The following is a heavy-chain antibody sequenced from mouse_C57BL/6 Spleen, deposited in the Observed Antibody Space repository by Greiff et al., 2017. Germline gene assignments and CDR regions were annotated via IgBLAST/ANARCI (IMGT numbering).Heavy chain of an antibody. CDR1: GYTFTSYW. Sequence: QVQLQQPGAELVKPGASVKMSCKASGYTFTSYWITWVKQRPGQGLEWIGDIYPGSGSTNYHENFKSKATLTVDTSTSTAYMQLSSLTSEDAAVYYCERLDGDYYGSSYYFGYWGKGTTLTVSS. D-gene: IGHD1-1*01. V-gene: IGHV1-55*01. CDR2: IYPGSGST. CDR3: ERLDGDYYGSSYYFGY. J-gene: IGHJ2*01.